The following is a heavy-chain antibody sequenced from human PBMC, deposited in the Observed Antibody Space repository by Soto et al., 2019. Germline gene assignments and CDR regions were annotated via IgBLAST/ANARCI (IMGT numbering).Heavy chain of an antibody. CDR3: ARVSLWFGELSGWFDP. CDR2: IWYDGSNK. CDR1: GFTFSSYG. D-gene: IGHD3-10*01. Sequence: QVQLVESGGGVVQPGRSLRLSCAASGFTFSSYGMHWVSQAPGKGLEWVAVIWYDGSNKYYADSVKGRFTISRDNSKNTLYLQMNSRRAEDTAVYYCARVSLWFGELSGWFDPWGQGTLVTVSS. J-gene: IGHJ5*02. V-gene: IGHV3-33*01.